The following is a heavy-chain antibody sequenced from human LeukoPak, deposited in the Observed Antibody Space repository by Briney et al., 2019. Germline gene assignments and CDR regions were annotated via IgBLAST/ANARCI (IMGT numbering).Heavy chain of an antibody. CDR3: ARDRLAGDY. CDR2: ISASGTTV. CDR1: GFRFGDYY. J-gene: IGHJ4*02. D-gene: IGHD3-3*02. V-gene: IGHV3-11*04. Sequence: GGSLRLSCAAPGFRFGDYYMTWIRKAPGKGLEWISYISASGTTVNYADSVKGRFTISRDNAKNSLYLRMNSLRAEDTAMYYCARDRLAGDYWGQGTLVTVSS.